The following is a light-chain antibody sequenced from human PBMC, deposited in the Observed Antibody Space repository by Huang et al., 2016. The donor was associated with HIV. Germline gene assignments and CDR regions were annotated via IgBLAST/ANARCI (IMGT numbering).Light chain of an antibody. Sequence: EIVLTQSSATLSLSPGESATLSCRASQSVSTYLAWYQQKPGQAPRLLIYDASNRATVIPARFSGSGSGTDFTITISSLEPEDFAIYYCQQRSSWYTFGQGTKLEIK. V-gene: IGKV3-11*01. CDR3: QQRSSWYT. CDR1: QSVSTY. J-gene: IGKJ2*01. CDR2: DAS.